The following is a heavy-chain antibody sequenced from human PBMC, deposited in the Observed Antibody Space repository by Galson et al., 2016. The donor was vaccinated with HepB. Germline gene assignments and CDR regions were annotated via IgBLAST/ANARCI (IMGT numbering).Heavy chain of an antibody. V-gene: IGHV1-3*01. J-gene: IGHJ5*02. Sequence: SVKVSCKASGYTFTTYGIHWVRQAPGQRLEWMGWINAGNGNTKYSQKLQGRVTITRDTSAGTADMELSSLRSEDTAVYYCARDLQNYYDSSGYDYRWFDPWGQGTLVTVSS. D-gene: IGHD3-22*01. CDR3: ARDLQNYYDSSGYDYRWFDP. CDR1: GYTFTTYG. CDR2: INAGNGNT.